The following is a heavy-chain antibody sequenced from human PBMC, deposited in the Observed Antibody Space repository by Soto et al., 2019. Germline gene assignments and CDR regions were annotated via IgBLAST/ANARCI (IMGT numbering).Heavy chain of an antibody. D-gene: IGHD2-2*01. CDR3: ARDQGSSSWVFDY. Sequence: PGGSLRLSCAASGFTFRSYAMHWVRQAPGKGLEWVAIIWYDGGNKYYADSVKGRFTISRDNSKNMLYLQMNSLRSEDTAVYYCARDQGSSSWVFDYWGQGTLVTVSS. J-gene: IGHJ4*02. CDR1: GFTFRSYA. CDR2: IWYDGGNK. V-gene: IGHV3-33*01.